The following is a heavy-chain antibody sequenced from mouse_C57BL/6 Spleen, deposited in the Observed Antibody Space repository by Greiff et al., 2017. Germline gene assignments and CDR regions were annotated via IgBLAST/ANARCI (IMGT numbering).Heavy chain of an antibody. J-gene: IGHJ2*01. CDR2: ISDGGSYT. D-gene: IGHD1-1*01. V-gene: IGHV5-4*03. CDR1: GFTFSSYA. CDR3: ARYGSSGGFDY. Sequence: DVMLVESGGGLVKPGGSLKLSCAASGFTFSSYAMSWVRQTPEKRLEWVATISDGGSYTYYPDNVKGRFTISRDNAKNNLYLQMSHLKSEDTAMYYCARYGSSGGFDYWGQGTTLTVSS.